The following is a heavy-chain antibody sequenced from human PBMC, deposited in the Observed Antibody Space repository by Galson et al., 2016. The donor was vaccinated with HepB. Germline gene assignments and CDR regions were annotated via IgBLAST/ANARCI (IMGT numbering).Heavy chain of an antibody. Sequence: SLRLSCAASGFTFGNYWMHWVRQVPGKGLVWVSRINNDGSDTHYADSVKGRFTISRDNAENTLYLQMNSLRTEDTAVYYCARASGQWLAPGIPYWGQGTLVTVSS. CDR1: GFTFGNYW. J-gene: IGHJ4*02. D-gene: IGHD6-19*01. CDR3: ARASGQWLAPGIPY. CDR2: INNDGSDT. V-gene: IGHV3-74*01.